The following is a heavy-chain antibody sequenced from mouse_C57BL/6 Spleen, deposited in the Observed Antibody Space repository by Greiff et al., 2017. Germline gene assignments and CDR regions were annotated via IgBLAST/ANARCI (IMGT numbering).Heavy chain of an antibody. CDR3: ASTMITKVYFDY. D-gene: IGHD2-4*01. CDR2: IDPEVGET. J-gene: IGHJ2*01. V-gene: IGHV14-2*01. Sequence: VQLQQSAAELVKPGASVQLSCTASGFNIKDYYMHWVKQRTEQGLSRIGRIDPEVGETKYAPKVQGKATITADTSSNTAYLQLSSLTSEDTAVYYCASTMITKVYFDYWGQGTTLTVAA. CDR1: GFNIKDYY.